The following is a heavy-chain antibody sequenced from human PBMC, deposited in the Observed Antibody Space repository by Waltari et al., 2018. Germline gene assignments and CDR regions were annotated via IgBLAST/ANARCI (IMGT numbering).Heavy chain of an antibody. CDR1: GYTFTRYH. CDR3: ARVWRYGGNPGSYYYYMDV. Sequence: QVQLVQSGAEVKKPGASVTVSCKASGYTFTRYHINWVPQATGQGPEWMGWMNPNSGNTGYAKKFQGRVTITRNTSISTAYMELSSLRSEDTAVYYCARVWRYGGNPGSYYYYMDVWGKGTTVTVSS. CDR2: MNPNSGNT. J-gene: IGHJ6*03. V-gene: IGHV1-8*03. D-gene: IGHD4-17*01.